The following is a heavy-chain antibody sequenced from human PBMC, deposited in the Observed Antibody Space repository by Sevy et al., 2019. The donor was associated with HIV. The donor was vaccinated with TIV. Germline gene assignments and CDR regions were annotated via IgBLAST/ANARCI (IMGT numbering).Heavy chain of an antibody. J-gene: IGHJ5*02. CDR3: ARRETNYDFWSGYLRWFDP. Sequence: SETLSLTCAVYGGSFSGYYWSWIRQPPGKGLEWIGEINHSGSTNYNPSLKSRVTRSVDTSKNQFSLKRSSVTAADTAVYYCARRETNYDFWSGYLRWFDPWGQGTLVTVSS. CDR1: GGSFSGYY. CDR2: INHSGST. V-gene: IGHV4-34*01. D-gene: IGHD3-3*01.